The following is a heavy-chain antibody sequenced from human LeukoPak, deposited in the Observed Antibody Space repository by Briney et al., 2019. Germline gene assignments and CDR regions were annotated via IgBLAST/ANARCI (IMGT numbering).Heavy chain of an antibody. CDR1: GGSISSGSYY. Sequence: SETLSLTCTVSGGSISSGSYYWSWIRQPAGKGLEWIGRIYTSGSTNYNPSLKSRVTISVDTSKNQFSLKLSSVTAAVTAVYYCARSYDILTGYKPGAFDIWGQGTMVTVSS. CDR3: ARSYDILTGYKPGAFDI. V-gene: IGHV4-61*02. D-gene: IGHD3-9*01. J-gene: IGHJ3*02. CDR2: IYTSGST.